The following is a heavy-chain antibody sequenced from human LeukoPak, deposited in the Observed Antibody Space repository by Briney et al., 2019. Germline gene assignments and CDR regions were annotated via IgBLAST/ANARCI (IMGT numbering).Heavy chain of an antibody. Sequence: GGSLRLSCATSGFIFNNAYISWVRQAPGKGLEWVGRIKSKADGGTPDYAAPVKGRFTISTDDSKNTLSLQMNSLKTEDTGVYYCTTDGGEDYGDYWGQGTLVTVSS. CDR1: GFIFNNAY. CDR3: TTDGGEDYGDY. V-gene: IGHV3-15*01. CDR2: IKSKADGGTP. J-gene: IGHJ4*02. D-gene: IGHD3-16*01.